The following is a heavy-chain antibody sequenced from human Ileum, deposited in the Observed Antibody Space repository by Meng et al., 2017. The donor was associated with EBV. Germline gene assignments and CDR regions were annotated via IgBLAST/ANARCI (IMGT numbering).Heavy chain of an antibody. J-gene: IGHJ4*02. CDR2: MSDSGIT. CDR1: GGSISVINW. V-gene: IGHV4-4*02. CDR3: AKNGEKYFEY. Sequence: QVQSQESGPGLVNPSGTLSLTCAVSGGSISVINWWSWVRQSPEKGLEWIGEMSDSGITHYNPSLKSRVTISADKSNNQFSLKLTSVTSADTAVYFCAKNGEKYFEYWGQGTLVTVSS.